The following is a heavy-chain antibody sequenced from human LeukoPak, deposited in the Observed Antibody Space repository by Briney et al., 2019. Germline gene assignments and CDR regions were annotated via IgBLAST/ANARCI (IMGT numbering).Heavy chain of an antibody. V-gene: IGHV3-66*01. J-gene: IGHJ4*02. CDR3: ARDIPKDYYGSGSYFYY. CDR2: IYSGGST. Sequence: PGGSLRLSCAASGFTVSSNYMSWVRQAPGKGLEWVSVIYSGGSTDYADSVKGRFTISRDNSKNTLYLQMNSLRAEDTAVYYCARDIPKDYYGSGSYFYYWGQGALVTVSS. D-gene: IGHD3-10*01. CDR1: GFTVSSNY.